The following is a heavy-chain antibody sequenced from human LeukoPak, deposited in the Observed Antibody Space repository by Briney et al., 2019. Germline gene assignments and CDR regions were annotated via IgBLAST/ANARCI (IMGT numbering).Heavy chain of an antibody. D-gene: IGHD6-19*01. CDR3: ATFYSSGWAFDY. Sequence: SETLSLTCSVFGYSINSIYYWAWIRQPPGKGLEWIGSFYYSGSTYYNPSLKSRVTISEDTSKNEFSLKLGSVTAADTAVYYCATFYSSGWAFDYWGQGTLVTVSS. V-gene: IGHV4-38-2*01. CDR2: FYYSGST. CDR1: GYSINSIYY. J-gene: IGHJ4*02.